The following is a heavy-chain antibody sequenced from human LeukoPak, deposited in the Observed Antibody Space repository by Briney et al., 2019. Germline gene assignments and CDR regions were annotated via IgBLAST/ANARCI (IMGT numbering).Heavy chain of an antibody. Sequence: PGGSLRLSCAASGFTFSSYWMSWVRQAPGKGLEWVANIKQDGSEKYYVDSVKGRFTISRDNAKNSLYLQMNSLRAEDTAVYYCARERRQLWFGAFDIWGQGTMVTVSS. V-gene: IGHV3-7*01. CDR1: GFTFSSYW. CDR2: IKQDGSEK. D-gene: IGHD3-10*01. J-gene: IGHJ3*02. CDR3: ARERRQLWFGAFDI.